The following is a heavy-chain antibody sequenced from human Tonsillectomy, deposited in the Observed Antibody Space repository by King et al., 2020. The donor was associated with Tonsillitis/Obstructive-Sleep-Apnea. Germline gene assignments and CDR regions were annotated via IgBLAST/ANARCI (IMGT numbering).Heavy chain of an antibody. V-gene: IGHV7-4-1*02. CDR2: INTNTGNP. Sequence: QVQLVESGSELKKPGASVKVSCKASGYTFTSYAMSWVRQAPGQGLEWMGWINTNTGNPTYAQGFTGRFVFSLDTSVSTAYLQISSLKAEDTAVYYCARDSPAGYQLPGGRYYYYYMDVWGKGTTVTVSS. CDR3: ARDSPAGYQLPGGRYYYYYMDV. CDR1: GYTFTSYA. J-gene: IGHJ6*03. D-gene: IGHD2-2*01.